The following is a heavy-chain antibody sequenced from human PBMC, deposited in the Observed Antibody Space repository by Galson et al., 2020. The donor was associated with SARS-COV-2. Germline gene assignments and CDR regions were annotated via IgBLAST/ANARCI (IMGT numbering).Heavy chain of an antibody. CDR3: ARGREWLDY. CDR1: GGSISSSSYY. Sequence: ASETLSLTCTVSGGSISSSSYYWGWIRQPPGKGLEWIGSIYYSGSTYYNPSLKSRVTISVDTSKNQFSLKLSSVTAADTAVYYCARGREWLDYWGQGTLVTVSS. J-gene: IGHJ4*02. D-gene: IGHD2-8*01. V-gene: IGHV4-39*07. CDR2: IYYSGST.